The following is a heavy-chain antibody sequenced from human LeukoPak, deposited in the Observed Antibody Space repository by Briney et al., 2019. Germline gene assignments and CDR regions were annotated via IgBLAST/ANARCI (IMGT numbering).Heavy chain of an antibody. D-gene: IGHD6-13*01. V-gene: IGHV2-5*02. J-gene: IGHJ4*02. CDR2: IFWDDDK. CDR1: GFSLSTRGVG. Sequence: SGPTLVKPTQTLTLTCTFSGFSLSTRGVGVGWIRQPPGKALEWLTLIFWDDDKRYSPSLKSRLTITKDTSKNQVVLTMINMDPVDTATYYCGHSRQLACFDYWGQGTLVTVSS. CDR3: GHSRQLACFDY.